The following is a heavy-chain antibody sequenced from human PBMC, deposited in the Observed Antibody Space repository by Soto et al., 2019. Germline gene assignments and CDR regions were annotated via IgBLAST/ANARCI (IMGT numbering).Heavy chain of an antibody. CDR2: MNPNSGNT. CDR3: ARDPYSSSSSSDY. J-gene: IGHJ4*02. Sequence: GASVKVSCKASGYTFTGYYMHWVRQATGQGLEWMGWMNPNSGNTGYAQKFQGRVTMTRNTSISTAYMELSSLRSEDTAVYYCARDPYSSSSSSDYWGQGTLVTVSS. V-gene: IGHV1-8*02. D-gene: IGHD6-6*01. CDR1: GYTFTGYY.